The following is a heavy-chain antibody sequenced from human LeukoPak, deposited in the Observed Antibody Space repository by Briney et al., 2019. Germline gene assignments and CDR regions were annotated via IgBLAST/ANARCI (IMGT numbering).Heavy chain of an antibody. D-gene: IGHD3-9*01. CDR3: ARNYDILTGLTFDI. CDR2: IYTSGST. J-gene: IGHJ3*02. V-gene: IGHV4-61*02. Sequence: PSETLSLTCTVSGGSLSSGSYYWSWIRQPAGKGLEWIGRIYTSGSTNYNPSLKSRVTISADTSKNQFSLKLSSVTAADTAVYYCARNYDILTGLTFDIWGQGTMVTVSS. CDR1: GGSLSSGSYY.